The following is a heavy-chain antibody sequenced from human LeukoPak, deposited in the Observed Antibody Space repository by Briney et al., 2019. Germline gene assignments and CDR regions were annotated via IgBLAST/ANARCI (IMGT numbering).Heavy chain of an antibody. J-gene: IGHJ6*03. D-gene: IGHD4-11*01. CDR3: ASTDYSNYDYYYYYMDV. CDR2: IYHSGST. CDR1: SYSISSGYY. V-gene: IGHV4-38-2*01. Sequence: SETLSLTCAVSSYSISSGYYWGGIRQPPGKGLEWIGSIYHSGSTYYNPYLKSRVTTSVDTSKNQFSLKLSSVTAADTAVYYCASTDYSNYDYYYYYMDVWGKGTTVTVSS.